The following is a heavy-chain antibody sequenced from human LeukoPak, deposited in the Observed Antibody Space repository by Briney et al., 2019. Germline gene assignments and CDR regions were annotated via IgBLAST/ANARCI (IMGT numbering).Heavy chain of an antibody. D-gene: IGHD5-24*01. CDR3: ARRRLGYYFDY. Sequence: SETLSLTCGVYGGSFSGYYWSWIRQPPGKGLEWIGEINPRGSTNYNPSLESRVTLSADTSKNQFSLTLNSVTAADTAVYYCARRRLGYYFDYWGQGTLVTVSS. V-gene: IGHV4-34*01. CDR1: GGSFSGYY. J-gene: IGHJ4*02. CDR2: INPRGST.